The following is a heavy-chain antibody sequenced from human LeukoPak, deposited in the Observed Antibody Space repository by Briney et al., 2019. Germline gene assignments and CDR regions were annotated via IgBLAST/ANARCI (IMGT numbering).Heavy chain of an antibody. CDR1: GFTFSSYW. V-gene: IGHV3-74*01. D-gene: IGHD3-3*01. CDR2: INSDGSST. J-gene: IGHJ4*02. Sequence: PGGSLRLSCAASGFTFSSYWMHWVRHAPGKGLVWVSRINSDGSSTSYADSVKGRFTISRDNAKNTVYLQMNSLRAEDTAVYYCARVLDFWSGYYTGVNNFDYWGQGTLITVSS. CDR3: ARVLDFWSGYYTGVNNFDY.